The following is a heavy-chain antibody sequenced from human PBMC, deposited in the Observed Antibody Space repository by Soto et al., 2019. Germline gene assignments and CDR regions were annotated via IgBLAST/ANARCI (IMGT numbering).Heavy chain of an antibody. CDR2: ISYDGSNK. CDR3: ARDIGGYDSPYFDY. D-gene: IGHD5-12*01. J-gene: IGHJ4*02. V-gene: IGHV3-30-3*01. CDR1: GFTFSSYA. Sequence: QVQLVESGGGVVQPGRSLRLSCAASGFTFSSYAMHWVRQAPGKGLEWVAVISYDGSNKYYADSVKGRFTISRDNSKNALYLQMNSLRAEDTAVYYCARDIGGYDSPYFDYWGQGTLVTVSS.